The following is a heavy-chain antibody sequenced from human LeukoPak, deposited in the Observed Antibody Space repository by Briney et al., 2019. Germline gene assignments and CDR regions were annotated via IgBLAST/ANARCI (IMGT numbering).Heavy chain of an antibody. Sequence: GESLKISCKGSGYSFTNYWIGWVRQMPGQGPEWIGIIHPRDSETVYTPSFRGQVTISADKSTTTAYLQWSSLKASDTAMYYCARHGGSGSLLGAFDIWGQGTIVTVSS. CDR1: GYSFTNYW. V-gene: IGHV5-51*01. J-gene: IGHJ3*02. D-gene: IGHD1-26*01. CDR3: ARHGGSGSLLGAFDI. CDR2: IHPRDSET.